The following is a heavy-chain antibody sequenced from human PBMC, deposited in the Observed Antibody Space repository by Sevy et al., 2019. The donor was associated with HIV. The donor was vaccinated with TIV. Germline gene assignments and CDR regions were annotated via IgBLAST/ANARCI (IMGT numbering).Heavy chain of an antibody. CDR3: ARGQLRINMIVVVMTSSEFWFDP. J-gene: IGHJ5*02. CDR1: GGSFSGYE. Sequence: SETLSLTCAVYGGSFSGYEWSWIRQPPGKGLEWMGEINHRGNTNYNPSLKSQVTISVDTSKNQFSLKLNYVTTAATAVYYCARGQLRINMIVVVMTSSEFWFDPWGRGTLVTVSS. V-gene: IGHV4-34*01. D-gene: IGHD3-22*01. CDR2: INHRGNT.